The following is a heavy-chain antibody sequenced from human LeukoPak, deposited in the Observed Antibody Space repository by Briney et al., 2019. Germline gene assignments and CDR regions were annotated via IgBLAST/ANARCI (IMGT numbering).Heavy chain of an antibody. D-gene: IGHD2-2*01. Sequence: SETLSLTCAVYGGSFSGYYWSWIRQPPGKGLEWIGEINHSGSTNYNPSLKSRVTISVDTSKNQFSLKLSSVTAADTAVYYCAGDIVVVPAAMARLDPWGQGTLVTVSS. J-gene: IGHJ5*02. CDR2: INHSGST. CDR1: GGSFSGYY. CDR3: AGDIVVVPAAMARLDP. V-gene: IGHV4-34*01.